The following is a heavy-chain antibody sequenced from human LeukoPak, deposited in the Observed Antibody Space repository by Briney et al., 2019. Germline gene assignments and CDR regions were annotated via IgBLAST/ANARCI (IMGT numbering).Heavy chain of an antibody. CDR2: IKQDGSEK. Sequence: PGGSLRLSCATSGFTFSDYWMNWVRQAPGKGLEWVANIKQDGSEKYYVDSVKGRFTISRDNSKNTLYLHMNILRAEDTAVYYCARDTEWEPPDYYYAMDVWGQGTTVTVSS. CDR1: GFTFSDYW. CDR3: ARDTEWEPPDYYYAMDV. V-gene: IGHV3-7*01. J-gene: IGHJ6*02. D-gene: IGHD1-26*01.